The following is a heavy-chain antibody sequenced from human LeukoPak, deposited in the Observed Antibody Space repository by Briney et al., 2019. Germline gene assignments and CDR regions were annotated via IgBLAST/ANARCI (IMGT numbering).Heavy chain of an antibody. Sequence: PSETLSLTCNVSGGSISGYHWSWIRQPPGKGLEWLGYIYYSGSSNYNPSLKSRVTMSADTSKNQFSLKLSSVTAADTAVYYCARKLYYYGSGSFDYWGQGTLVTVSS. V-gene: IGHV4-59*01. D-gene: IGHD3-10*01. CDR1: GGSISGYH. CDR2: IYYSGSS. J-gene: IGHJ4*02. CDR3: ARKLYYYGSGSFDY.